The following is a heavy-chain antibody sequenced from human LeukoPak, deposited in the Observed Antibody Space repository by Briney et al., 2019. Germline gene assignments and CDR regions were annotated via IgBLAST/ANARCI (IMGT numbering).Heavy chain of an antibody. CDR2: IHPGDSDT. V-gene: IGHV5-51*01. CDR3: ATHPGGLQSGFDN. D-gene: IGHD5-24*01. J-gene: IGHJ4*02. CDR1: GYSFTSYW. Sequence: PGESLKISCKGSGYSFTSYWIGWVRQMPGKGLEYMGIIHPGDSDTRCSPSFQGQVTISVDRSSSTAYIQWSRLKASDTAMYYCATHPGGLQSGFDNWGQGTLVTVSS.